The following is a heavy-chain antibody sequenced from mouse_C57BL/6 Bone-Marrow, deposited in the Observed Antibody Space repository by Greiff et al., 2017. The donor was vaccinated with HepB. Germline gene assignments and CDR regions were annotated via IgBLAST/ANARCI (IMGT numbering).Heavy chain of an antibody. CDR2: IDPENGDT. CDR3: TNGNPYYYAMDY. J-gene: IGHJ4*01. D-gene: IGHD2-1*01. CDR1: GFNIKDDY. V-gene: IGHV14-4*01. Sequence: VQLKESGAELVRPGASVKLSCTASGFNIKDDYMHWVKQRPEQGLEWIGWIDPENGDTEYASKFQGKATITADTSSNTAYLQLSSLTSEDTAVYYCTNGNPYYYAMDYWGQGTSVTGSS.